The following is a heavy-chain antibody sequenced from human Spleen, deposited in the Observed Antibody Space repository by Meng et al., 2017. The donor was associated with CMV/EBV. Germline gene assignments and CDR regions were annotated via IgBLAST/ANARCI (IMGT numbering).Heavy chain of an antibody. CDR1: GFTFSSYG. CDR2: IWYDGSNK. Sequence: SGFTFSSYGMHWVRQAPGKGLEWVAVIWYDGSNKYYADSVKGRFTISRDNSKNTLHLQMNTLRAEDTALYYCARGGYYDSSGQNWFDPWGQGTLVTVSS. J-gene: IGHJ5*02. V-gene: IGHV3-30*19. D-gene: IGHD3-22*01. CDR3: ARGGYYDSSGQNWFDP.